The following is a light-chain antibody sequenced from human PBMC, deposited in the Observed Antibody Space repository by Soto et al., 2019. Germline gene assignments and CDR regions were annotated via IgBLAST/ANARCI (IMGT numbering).Light chain of an antibody. V-gene: IGKV3-20*01. CDR2: GAS. J-gene: IGKJ4*01. CDR3: QQYGSSPPIT. Sequence: ELVLTQSPGTLSLSPGERATLSCRASQSVSSSYLAWYQRKPGQAPRLLLYGASSRATGIPDRFSGSGSGTDFTLTISRLEPEDCAVYYCQQYGSSPPITVGGGTKVDI. CDR1: QSVSSSY.